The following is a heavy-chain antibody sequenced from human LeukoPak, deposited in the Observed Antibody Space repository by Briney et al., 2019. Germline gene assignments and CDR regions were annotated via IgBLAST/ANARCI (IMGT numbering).Heavy chain of an antibody. CDR1: GFTFSSYA. D-gene: IGHD5-12*01. J-gene: IGHJ4*02. CDR3: ARVGGYSGYAQS. CDR2: ISPSGGIT. V-gene: IGHV3-23*01. Sequence: PGGSLRLSCAASGFTFSSYAMSWVRQAPGKGLEWVSGISPSGGITYYTDSVKGRFTISRDNSKNTQSLQMNSLRAEDTAVYYCARVGGYSGYAQSWGQGTLVTVSS.